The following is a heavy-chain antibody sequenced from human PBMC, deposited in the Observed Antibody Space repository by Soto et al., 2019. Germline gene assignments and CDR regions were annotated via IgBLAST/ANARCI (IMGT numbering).Heavy chain of an antibody. CDR3: ARNSLYGDYPGNWFDP. V-gene: IGHV1-46*01. J-gene: IGHJ5*02. D-gene: IGHD4-17*01. CDR2: INHSGGST. CDR1: GYTFTSYY. Sequence: ASVKVSCKASGYTFTSYYMHWVRQAPGKGLEWVGIINHSGGSTSYAQKFQGRVTMTRNTSTSTVYMELSSLRSEDTAVYSCARNSLYGDYPGNWFDPWGQGTLVTVSS.